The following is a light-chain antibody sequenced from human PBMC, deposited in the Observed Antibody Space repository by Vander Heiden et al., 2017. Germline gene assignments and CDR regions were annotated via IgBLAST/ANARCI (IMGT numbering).Light chain of an antibody. CDR1: QDISNY. J-gene: IGKJ3*01. Sequence: DIQMTQSPSSLSASVGDRVTITCQASQDISNYLNWYQQKPGKAPKLLIYDASNLETGAPSRFSGSGSGTDFTFTISSLQPEDIATDYCQQYENLPLTFGPGTKVDIK. CDR2: DAS. CDR3: QQYENLPLT. V-gene: IGKV1-33*01.